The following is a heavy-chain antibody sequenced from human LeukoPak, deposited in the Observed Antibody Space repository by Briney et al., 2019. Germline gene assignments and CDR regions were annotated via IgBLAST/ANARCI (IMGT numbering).Heavy chain of an antibody. V-gene: IGHV4-38-2*02. J-gene: IGHJ5*02. CDR3: ASGYNWNYGWFDP. CDR2: IYYSGST. D-gene: IGHD1-7*01. CDR1: GYSISSGYY. Sequence: SETLSLTCTVSGYSISSGYYWGWIRQPPGKGLEWIGSIYYSGSTYYNPSLKSRVTISVDTSKNQFSLKLSSVTVTDTAVYYCASGYNWNYGWFDPWGQGTLVTVSS.